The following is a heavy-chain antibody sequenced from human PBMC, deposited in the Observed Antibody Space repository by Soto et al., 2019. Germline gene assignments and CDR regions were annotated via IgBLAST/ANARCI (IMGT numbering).Heavy chain of an antibody. J-gene: IGHJ3*02. Sequence: ASVKVSCKASGYTFTSYAMHWVRQAPGQRLEWMGWINAGNGNTKYSQKFQGRVTITRDTSASTAYMELSSLRSEDTAVYYCARVRFLEWLLSVDAFDIWGQGTMVTVSS. D-gene: IGHD3-3*01. CDR1: GYTFTSYA. CDR2: INAGNGNT. CDR3: ARVRFLEWLLSVDAFDI. V-gene: IGHV1-3*01.